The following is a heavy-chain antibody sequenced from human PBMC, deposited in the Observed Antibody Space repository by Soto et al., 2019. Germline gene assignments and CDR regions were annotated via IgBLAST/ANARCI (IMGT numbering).Heavy chain of an antibody. V-gene: IGHV3-48*01. CDR1: GFTFSSYS. CDR2: ISSSSSTI. J-gene: IGHJ4*02. D-gene: IGHD2-15*01. CDR3: ARDLEGLLEEYCSGGSCYDPAFDY. Sequence: GGSLRLSCAASGFTFSSYSMNWVRQAPGKGLEWVSYISSSSSTIYYADSVKGRFTISRDNAKNSLYLQMNSLRAEDTAVYYCARDLEGLLEEYCSGGSCYDPAFDYWGQGTLVTVSS.